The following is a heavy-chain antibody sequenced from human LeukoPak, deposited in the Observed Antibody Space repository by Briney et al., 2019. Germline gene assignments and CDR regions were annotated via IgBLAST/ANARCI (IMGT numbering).Heavy chain of an antibody. CDR1: GYTFTSYG. J-gene: IGHJ3*02. D-gene: IGHD3-22*01. CDR3: ATSPPLYDSSAWPVGDDAFDI. CDR2: ISAYNGNT. V-gene: IGHV1-18*01. Sequence: ASVKVSCKASGYTFTSYGISWVRQAPGQGLEWMGWISAYNGNTNYAQKLQGRVTMTTDTSTSTAYMELRSLRSDDTAVYYCATSPPLYDSSAWPVGDDAFDIWGQGTMVTVSS.